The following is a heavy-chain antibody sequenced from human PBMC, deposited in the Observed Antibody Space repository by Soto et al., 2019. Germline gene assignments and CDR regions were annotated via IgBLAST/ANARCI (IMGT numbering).Heavy chain of an antibody. V-gene: IGHV1-69*02. Sequence: QVQLVQSGAEVKKPGSSVKVSCKASGGTFSSYTISWVRQAPGQGLEWMGRIIPILGIANYAQKFQGRVTITADKSTSTAYMELSSLRSEDTAVYYCARLPHGDTSKEFDPWGQGTLVTVSS. CDR1: GGTFSSYT. CDR3: ARLPHGDTSKEFDP. CDR2: IIPILGIA. J-gene: IGHJ5*02. D-gene: IGHD4-17*01.